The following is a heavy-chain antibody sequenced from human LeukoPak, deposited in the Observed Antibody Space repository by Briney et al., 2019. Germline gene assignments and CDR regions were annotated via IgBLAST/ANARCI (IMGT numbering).Heavy chain of an antibody. J-gene: IGHJ4*02. CDR1: GFTFSSYS. CDR2: ISYDGSNK. CDR3: ARRRGGFGELLSIDY. V-gene: IGHV3-30*03. D-gene: IGHD3-10*01. Sequence: GGSLRLSCAASGFTFSSYSMNWVRQAPGKGLEWVAVISYDGSNKYYADSVKGRFTISRDNSKNTLYLQMNSLRAEDTAVYYCARRRGGFGELLSIDYWGQGTLVTVSS.